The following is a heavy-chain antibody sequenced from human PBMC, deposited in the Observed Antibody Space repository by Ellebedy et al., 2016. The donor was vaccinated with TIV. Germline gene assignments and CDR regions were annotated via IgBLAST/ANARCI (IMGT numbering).Heavy chain of an antibody. CDR3: ARVGSGCTAGICYDF. D-gene: IGHD2-15*01. CDR2: ISSNGDST. J-gene: IGHJ4*02. Sequence: GESLKISCAASRFTFSNYHMHWVRQAPGKGLEYVSAISSNGDSTYYANSVKGRFTISRDNSKNTLYLQMGSLRPEDMAVYYCARVGSGCTAGICYDFWGQGTLVTVSS. CDR1: RFTFSNYH. V-gene: IGHV3-64*01.